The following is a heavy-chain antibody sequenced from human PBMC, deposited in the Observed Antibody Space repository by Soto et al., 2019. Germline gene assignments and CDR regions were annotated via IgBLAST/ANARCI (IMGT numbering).Heavy chain of an antibody. D-gene: IGHD3-3*01. J-gene: IGHJ4*02. Sequence: ASVKVSCKASGGTFSSYTISWVRQAPGQGLEWMGRIIPILGIANYAQKFQGRVTITADKSTSTAYMELSSLRSEDTAVYYCASLTEEFWSGYTYYFDYWGQGTLVTVSS. V-gene: IGHV1-69*02. CDR3: ASLTEEFWSGYTYYFDY. CDR1: GGTFSSYT. CDR2: IIPILGIA.